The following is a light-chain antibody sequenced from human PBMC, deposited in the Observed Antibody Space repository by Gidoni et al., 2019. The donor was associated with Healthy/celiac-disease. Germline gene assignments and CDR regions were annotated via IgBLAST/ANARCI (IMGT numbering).Light chain of an antibody. CDR1: QSVLYSSNNKNY. CDR2: WAS. V-gene: IGKV4-1*01. CDR3: QQYYSTPRPWT. J-gene: IGKJ2*02. Sequence: DIVMTQSPDSLAVSLGERATINCKSSQSVLYSSNNKNYLAWYQQKPGQPPKLLIYWASTRESGVPDRFSGSGSGTDFTLTISSLQAEDVAVYYCQQYYSTPRPWTFGQGTKLEIK.